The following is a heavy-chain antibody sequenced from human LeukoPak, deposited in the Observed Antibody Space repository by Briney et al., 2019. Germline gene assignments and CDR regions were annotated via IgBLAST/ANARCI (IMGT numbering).Heavy chain of an antibody. CDR1: GGSFSGYY. D-gene: IGHD3-22*01. Sequence: SETLSLTCAVYGGSFSGYYWSWIRQPPGKGLEWIGEINHSGSTNYNPSLKSRVTISVDTSKNQFSLKLSSVTAADTAVYYCARELEDNSGYYYYDLWGQGTLVAVSS. V-gene: IGHV4-34*01. CDR3: ARELEDNSGYYYYDL. CDR2: INHSGST. J-gene: IGHJ4*02.